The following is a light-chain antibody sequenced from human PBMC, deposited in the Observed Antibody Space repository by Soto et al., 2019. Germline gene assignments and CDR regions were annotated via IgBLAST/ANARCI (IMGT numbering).Light chain of an antibody. V-gene: IGKV3-20*01. Sequence: EIVLTQSPGTLSLSPGERATLSCRASQTVSTSYVAWYQQKPGQAPRLLIYGASSRATGIPDRFSGSGSGTDFSLTISRLEPEDFAVYYCQQYCSSLLTFGGGTKVEIK. CDR1: QTVSTSY. CDR3: QQYCSSLLT. CDR2: GAS. J-gene: IGKJ4*01.